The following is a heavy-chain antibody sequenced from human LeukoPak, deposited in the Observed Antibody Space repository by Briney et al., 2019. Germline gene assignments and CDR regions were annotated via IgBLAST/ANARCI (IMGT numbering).Heavy chain of an antibody. V-gene: IGHV3-21*01. CDR3: ARDPYDFWSGYPPGGFDY. D-gene: IGHD3-3*01. CDR1: EFTFSSYS. J-gene: IGHJ4*02. CDR2: ISSSSTYI. Sequence: GGSLRLSCVASEFTFSSYSMNWVRQAPGKGLEWVSSISSSSTYIYYADSVKGRFTISRDNAKNSLYLQMNSLRAEDTAVYYCARDPYDFWSGYPPGGFDYWGQGTLVTVS.